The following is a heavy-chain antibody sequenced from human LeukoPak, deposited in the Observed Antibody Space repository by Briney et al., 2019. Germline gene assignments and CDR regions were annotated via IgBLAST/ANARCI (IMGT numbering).Heavy chain of an antibody. Sequence: SETLSLTCTVSGDSISSYYWSWIRQPPGKGLEWIGYIYYSGSTNYNPSLKSRVTISVDTSKNQFSLKLSSVTAADTAVYYCAMYSSSRYFDYWGQGTLVTVSS. D-gene: IGHD6-6*01. J-gene: IGHJ4*01. CDR3: AMYSSSRYFDY. CDR1: GDSISSYY. V-gene: IGHV4-59*01. CDR2: IYYSGST.